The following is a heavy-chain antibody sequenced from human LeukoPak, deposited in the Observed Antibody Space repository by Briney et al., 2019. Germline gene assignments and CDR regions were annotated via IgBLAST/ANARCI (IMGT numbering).Heavy chain of an antibody. CDR2: MNPNSGNT. J-gene: IGHJ6*03. CDR3: ARVGVLRYFDLLKNYYYYYMDV. CDR1: GYTFTSYD. D-gene: IGHD3-9*01. V-gene: IGHV1-8*01. Sequence: ASVKVSCKASGYTFTSYDINWVRQATGQGLEWMGWMNPNSGNTGYAQKFQGRVTMTSNTSIITAYMELSSLRSEDTAVYYCARVGVLRYFDLLKNYYYYYMDVWGKGTTVTVSS.